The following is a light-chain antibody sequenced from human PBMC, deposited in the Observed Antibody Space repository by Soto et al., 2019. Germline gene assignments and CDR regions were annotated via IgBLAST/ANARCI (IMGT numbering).Light chain of an antibody. Sequence: QSVLTQPPSVSGAPGQRGTISCTGSSSNIGAGYDVHWYQQLPGRDPKLLIYGNTHRPSGVPDRFSGSKSGTSASLAITVLQAEDEADYYCLSFDSSLSVVFGGGTKLTVL. CDR3: LSFDSSLSVV. CDR2: GNT. CDR1: SSNIGAGYD. J-gene: IGLJ2*01. V-gene: IGLV1-40*01.